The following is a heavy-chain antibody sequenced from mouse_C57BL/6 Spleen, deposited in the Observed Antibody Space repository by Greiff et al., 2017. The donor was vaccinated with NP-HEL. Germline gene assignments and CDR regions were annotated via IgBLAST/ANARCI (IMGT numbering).Heavy chain of an antibody. D-gene: IGHD2-3*01. Sequence: EVQLVESGGGLVKPGGSLKLSCAASGFTFSDYGMHWVRQAPEKGLEWVAYISSGSSTIYYADTVKGRFTISRDNAKNTLFLQMTSLRSEDTAMYYCARIYDGYYGAYWGQGTLVTVSA. CDR1: GFTFSDYG. CDR3: ARIYDGYYGAY. V-gene: IGHV5-17*01. J-gene: IGHJ3*01. CDR2: ISSGSSTI.